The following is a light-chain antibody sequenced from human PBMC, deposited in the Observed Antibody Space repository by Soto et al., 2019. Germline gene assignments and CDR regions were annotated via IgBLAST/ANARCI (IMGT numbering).Light chain of an antibody. CDR2: GNN. V-gene: IGLV1-40*01. Sequence: QSVLTQPPSVSGAPGQRITISCTGSSSNIGAGYDVHWYQQLPGTAPKLLIYGNNNRPSGVPDRFSGSKSGTSASLAITGLQAEDEADYYCQSYDYRLSCGVFGGGTKLTVL. CDR1: SSNIGAGYD. J-gene: IGLJ3*02. CDR3: QSYDYRLSCGV.